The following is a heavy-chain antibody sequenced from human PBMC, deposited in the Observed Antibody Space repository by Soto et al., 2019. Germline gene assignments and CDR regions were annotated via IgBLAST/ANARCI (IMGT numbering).Heavy chain of an antibody. CDR3: ARMYNSGFYRPEGDYYFYGMDV. V-gene: IGHV4-4*07. Sequence: QVQLQESGPGLVKTSETLSVTCSVSGDSIRDYYWSWIRQPAGKGLEWIGRMYISGSTNYNPPLKSRVTMSADTSVNHLSLTLRSVTAADTAIYYCARMYNSGFYRPEGDYYFYGMDVWGQGTTVTVSS. J-gene: IGHJ6*02. CDR2: MYISGST. D-gene: IGHD5-12*01. CDR1: GDSIRDYY.